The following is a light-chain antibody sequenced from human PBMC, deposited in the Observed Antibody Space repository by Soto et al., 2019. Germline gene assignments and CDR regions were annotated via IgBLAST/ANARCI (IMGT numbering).Light chain of an antibody. Sequence: QSALTQPASVSGSPGQSITISCTGTSSDVGSYNLVSWYQQHPGKAPKLMIYEGSKRPSGVSNRFSGSKSGNTASLTISGLQAEGEADYYCCSYAGSSTVYVFGTGTKVTVL. CDR3: CSYAGSSTVYV. CDR2: EGS. V-gene: IGLV2-23*01. CDR1: SSDVGSYNL. J-gene: IGLJ1*01.